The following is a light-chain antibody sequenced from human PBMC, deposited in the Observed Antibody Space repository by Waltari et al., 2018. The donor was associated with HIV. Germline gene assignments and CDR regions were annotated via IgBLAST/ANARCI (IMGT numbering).Light chain of an antibody. V-gene: IGKV1-13*02. CDR3: QQFISYPLT. Sequence: AIQLTQSPSSLSASVGDRVIITCRASQGIKTALAWYQQKPGKTPDLLIYDASTLESGVPSRFSGSGSGTDFTLTISSLQPEDFASYYCQQFISYPLTFGPGTKVEIK. CDR2: DAS. J-gene: IGKJ3*01. CDR1: QGIKTA.